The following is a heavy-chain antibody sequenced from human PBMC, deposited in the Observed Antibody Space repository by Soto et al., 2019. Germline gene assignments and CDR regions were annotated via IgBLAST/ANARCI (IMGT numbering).Heavy chain of an antibody. D-gene: IGHD4-4*01. V-gene: IGHV3-43*01. CDR1: GFTFDDYT. CDR3: AKDMSNCDPPRYYFDY. J-gene: IGHJ4*02. Sequence: GGSLRLSCAASGFTFDDYTMHWVRQAPGKGLEWVSLISWDGGSTYYADSVKGRFTISRDNSKNSLYLQMNSLRTEDTALYYCAKDMSNCDPPRYYFDYWGQGTLVTVSS. CDR2: ISWDGGST.